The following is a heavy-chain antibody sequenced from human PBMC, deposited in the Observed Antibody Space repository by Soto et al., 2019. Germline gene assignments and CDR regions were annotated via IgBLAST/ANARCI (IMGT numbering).Heavy chain of an antibody. V-gene: IGHV1-69*13. Sequence: SVKVSCKASGGTFSSYAISWVRQAPGQGLEWMGGIIPIFGTANYAQKFQGRVTITADESTSTAYMELSSLRSEDTAVYYCARDPEGYCSGGSCYPDGMDVWGQGTTVTVSS. CDR2: IIPIFGTA. CDR1: GGTFSSYA. J-gene: IGHJ6*02. CDR3: ARDPEGYCSGGSCYPDGMDV. D-gene: IGHD2-15*01.